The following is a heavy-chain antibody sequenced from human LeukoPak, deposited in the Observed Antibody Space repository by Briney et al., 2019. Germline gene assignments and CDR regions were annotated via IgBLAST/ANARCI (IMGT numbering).Heavy chain of an antibody. CDR2: INHSGDT. CDR3: ARGPTISETGYFDY. CDR1: GGSFSGYY. Sequence: SETLSLTCAVSGGSFSGYYWSWIRQSPGRGLEWIGEINHSGDTNYNSSVKSRVTISVDTSKNQFSLKVRSLTAADTVVYYCARGPTISETGYFDYWGQGTLVTVSS. V-gene: IGHV4-34*01. J-gene: IGHJ4*03. D-gene: IGHD1-1*01.